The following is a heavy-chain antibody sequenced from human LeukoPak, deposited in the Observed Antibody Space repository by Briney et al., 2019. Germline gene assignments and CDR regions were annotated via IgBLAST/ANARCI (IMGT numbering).Heavy chain of an antibody. J-gene: IGHJ4*02. Sequence: PGGSLRLSCAASGFTFSSYAMSCVRQAPGKGLEWVSAISGSGGSTYYASSVQGRFTISRDNSKNTLYLQMNSLRAEDTAVYYCAGIFVRAAAGTEAFDYWGQGTLVTVSS. CDR1: GFTFSSYA. V-gene: IGHV3-23*01. CDR2: ISGSGGST. CDR3: AGIFVRAAAGTEAFDY. D-gene: IGHD6-13*01.